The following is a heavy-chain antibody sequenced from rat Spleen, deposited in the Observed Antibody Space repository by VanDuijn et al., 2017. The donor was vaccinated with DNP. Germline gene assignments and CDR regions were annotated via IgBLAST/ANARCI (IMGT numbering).Heavy chain of an antibody. D-gene: IGHD1-12*02. Sequence: EVQLVESGGALVQPGRSLKLSCTASGFTFSDYYMAWVRQAPTKGLEWVASISPSGGSTYYRDSVKGRFTVSRDNAKSSLYLQMDSLRSEDTATYYCARVGDRHDGGDGDVLDVWGQGTSVTVSS. CDR3: ARVGDRHDGGDGDVLDV. CDR2: ISPSGGST. V-gene: IGHV5S23*01. J-gene: IGHJ4*01. CDR1: GFTFSDYY.